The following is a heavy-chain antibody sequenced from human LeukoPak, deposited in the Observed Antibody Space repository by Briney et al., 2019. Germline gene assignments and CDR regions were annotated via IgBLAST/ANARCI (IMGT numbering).Heavy chain of an antibody. Sequence: SETLSLTCTVSGGSISSSIYYWGWIRQPPGKGLEWIGSIYYSGSTYYNPSLKSRVTISVDTSKNQFSLKLSSVTAADTAVYYCARGLSSLRFIYDFWGQGTLVTVSS. D-gene: IGHD5/OR15-5a*01. CDR3: ARGLSSLRFIYDF. J-gene: IGHJ4*02. CDR2: IYYSGST. V-gene: IGHV4-39*01. CDR1: GGSISSSIYY.